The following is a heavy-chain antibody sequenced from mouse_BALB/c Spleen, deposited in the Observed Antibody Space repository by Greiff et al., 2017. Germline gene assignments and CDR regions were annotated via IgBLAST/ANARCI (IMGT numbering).Heavy chain of an antibody. J-gene: IGHJ4*01. V-gene: IGHV5-6-5*01. CDR2: ISSGGST. Sequence: EVQRVESGGGLVKPGGSLKLSCAASGFTFSSYAMSWVRQTPEKRLEWVASISSGGSTYYSDSVKDRFTISRANARNILYLQMSSLRSEDTAMYYSASGRFTTTVVRPYAMDYWGQGTSVTVSS. D-gene: IGHD1-1*01. CDR1: GFTFSSYA. CDR3: ASGRFTTTVVRPYAMDY.